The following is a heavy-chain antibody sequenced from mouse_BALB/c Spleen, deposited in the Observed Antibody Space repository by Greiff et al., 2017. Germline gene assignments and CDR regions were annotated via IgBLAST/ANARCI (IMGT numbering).Heavy chain of an antibody. CDR1: GYSITSDYA. V-gene: IGHV3-2*02. Sequence: EVHLVESGPGLVKPSQSLSLTCTVTGYSITSDYAWNWIRQFPGNKLEWMGYISYSGSTSYNPSLKSRISITRDTSKNQFFLQLNSVTTEDTATYYCARSAYMITGDFDYWGQGTTLTVSS. CDR3: ARSAYMITGDFDY. J-gene: IGHJ2*01. D-gene: IGHD2-4*01. CDR2: ISYSGST.